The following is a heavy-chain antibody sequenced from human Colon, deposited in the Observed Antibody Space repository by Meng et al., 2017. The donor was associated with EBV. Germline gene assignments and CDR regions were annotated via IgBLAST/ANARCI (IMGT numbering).Heavy chain of an antibody. CDR1: LFSLLCLHF. CDR2: LFHTGLT. CDR3: MRDLLVLEKNEV. D-gene: IGHD1-1*01. V-gene: IGHV4-4*02. Sequence: PHSRPGLFRPSAPLSLTFPFFLFSLLCLHFLPSLRQSPHQGLHCLGTLFHTGLTNYNPSLQSLFPLSVDKSKNQFSLEVTSVTAADTAIYYCMRDLLVLEKNEVWGRGTLVTVSS. J-gene: IGHJ2*01.